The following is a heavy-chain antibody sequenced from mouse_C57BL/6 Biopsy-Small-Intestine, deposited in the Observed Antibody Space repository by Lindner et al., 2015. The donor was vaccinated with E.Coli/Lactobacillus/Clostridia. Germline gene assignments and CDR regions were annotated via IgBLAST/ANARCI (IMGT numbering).Heavy chain of an antibody. V-gene: IGHV1-7*01. J-gene: IGHJ2*01. D-gene: IGHD4-1*01. CDR2: INPSSYYT. CDR3: ARDWDYFDY. CDR1: GYTFISYW. Sequence: VQLQESGAELAKPGASVKMSCKASGYTFISYWIHWVKQRPGQGLEWIGFINPSSYYTEYNQKFKGKATLTADKSSGTAYMQLSSLTSEDSAVYYCARDWDYFDYWGQGTTLTVSS.